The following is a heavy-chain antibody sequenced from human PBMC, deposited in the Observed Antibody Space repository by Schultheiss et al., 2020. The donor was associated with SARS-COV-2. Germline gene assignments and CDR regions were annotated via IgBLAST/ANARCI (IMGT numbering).Heavy chain of an antibody. Sequence: GESLKISCAASGFTFSDYYMTWIRQSPGKGLEWVSYISNSGHTIYYADSLKGRFTISRGNAKNSLYLQMNSLRAEDTAVYYCARDLRRTYGSDAFDIWGQGTMVTVSS. CDR3: ARDLRRTYGSDAFDI. CDR2: ISNSGHTI. J-gene: IGHJ3*02. D-gene: IGHD1-26*01. CDR1: GFTFSDYY. V-gene: IGHV3-11*01.